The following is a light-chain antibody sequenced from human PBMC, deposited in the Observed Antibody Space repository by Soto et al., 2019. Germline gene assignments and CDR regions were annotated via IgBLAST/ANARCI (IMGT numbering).Light chain of an antibody. J-gene: IGKJ5*01. CDR1: QSVFSTSTNKNY. CDR3: QQYHSDPIT. V-gene: IGKV4-1*01. Sequence: DIVMTQSPDSLAVSVGERATINCKSSQSVFSTSTNKNYLAWFQQKSGQPPKLLMYWASTRKSGVPDRFSGSGSGTDFTLTITNLQAEDVAVYYCQQYHSDPITFGQGTRLEIK. CDR2: WAS.